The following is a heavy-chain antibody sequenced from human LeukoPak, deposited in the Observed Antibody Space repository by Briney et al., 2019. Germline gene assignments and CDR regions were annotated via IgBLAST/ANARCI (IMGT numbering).Heavy chain of an antibody. J-gene: IGHJ1*01. CDR2: ISSSSSYI. Sequence: PGGSLRLSCAASGFTFSSYSMNWVRQAPGKGLEWVSSISSSSSYIYYADSVKGRFTISRDNAKSSLYLQMNSLRAEDTAVYYCARVYCSSTSCYRTPVGYFQHWGQGTLVTVSS. D-gene: IGHD2-2*01. CDR1: GFTFSSYS. V-gene: IGHV3-21*01. CDR3: ARVYCSSTSCYRTPVGYFQH.